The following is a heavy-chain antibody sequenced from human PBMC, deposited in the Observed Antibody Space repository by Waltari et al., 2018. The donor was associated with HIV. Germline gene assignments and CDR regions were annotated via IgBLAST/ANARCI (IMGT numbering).Heavy chain of an antibody. CDR1: GFSFSPYA. CDR3: GREGDYYDSSPFDY. V-gene: IGHV3-30-3*01. CDR2: ISWDGSNK. J-gene: IGHJ4*02. Sequence: VPLVESGGGVVQSGMSLRLSWSASGFSFSPYALHWVRQAPGKGLEWVAVISWDGSNKHYADSVKGRCTISRDNSRNSLYLQMSSLRAEDTAVYYCGREGDYYDSSPFDYWGQGTLVTVSS. D-gene: IGHD3-22*01.